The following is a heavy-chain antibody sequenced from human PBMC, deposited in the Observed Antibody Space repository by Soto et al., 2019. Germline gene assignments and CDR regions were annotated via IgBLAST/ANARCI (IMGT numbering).Heavy chain of an antibody. Sequence: QVQPVESGGGVVQPGRSLRLSCAASGFTFSSYGMHWVRQAPGKGLEWVAVISYDGSNKYYADSVKGRFTISRDNSKNTRYLQMNSLRAEYTAVYYCAKSINTTSYYYDSSGPFDYWGQVTLVTVSS. CDR2: ISYDGSNK. J-gene: IGHJ4*02. V-gene: IGHV3-30*18. CDR3: AKSINTTSYYYDSSGPFDY. CDR1: GFTFSSYG. D-gene: IGHD3-22*01.